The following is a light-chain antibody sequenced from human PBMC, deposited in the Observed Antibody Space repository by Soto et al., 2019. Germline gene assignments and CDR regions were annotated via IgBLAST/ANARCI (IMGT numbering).Light chain of an antibody. J-gene: IGLJ1*01. CDR3: SSYTSSSTYV. CDR1: SRDVGGYNY. V-gene: IGLV2-14*04. CDR2: DVS. Sequence: NSRDVGGYNYVSLYQQHPGKAPKLMIYDVSNRPSGVSNRFSGSKSGNTASLTISGLQAEDEADYYCSSYTSSSTYVFVTGTKVTVL.